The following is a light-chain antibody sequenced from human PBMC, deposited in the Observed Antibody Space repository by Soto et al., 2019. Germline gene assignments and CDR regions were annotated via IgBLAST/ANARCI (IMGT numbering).Light chain of an antibody. Sequence: EIVMTQSPATLSVSPGERVTLSCRASQSVSSNLAWYQQKPGQAPRLLIYGASTRATGIPARFSGSGSGTDFTLTISSLQSEDFAVYYCQQYNNWWTFGQGTKVDIK. CDR1: QSVSSN. CDR3: QQYNNWWT. V-gene: IGKV3-15*01. CDR2: GAS. J-gene: IGKJ1*01.